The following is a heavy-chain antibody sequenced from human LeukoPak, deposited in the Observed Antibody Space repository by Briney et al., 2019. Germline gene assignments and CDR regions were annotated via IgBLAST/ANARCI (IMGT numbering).Heavy chain of an antibody. CDR1: GFTFTSHV. CDR3: VREGLERRTNFDY. CDR2: ISMNVQTT. D-gene: IGHD1-1*01. V-gene: IGHV3-64D*06. Sequence: GGSLRPSCSASGFTFTSHVMHWVRQAPGKGLQYVSGISMNVQTTYYAGSVKGRFTISRDSSKNTVYLQMNSLTAEDTAVYYCVREGLERRTNFDYWGQGTLVSVSS. J-gene: IGHJ4*02.